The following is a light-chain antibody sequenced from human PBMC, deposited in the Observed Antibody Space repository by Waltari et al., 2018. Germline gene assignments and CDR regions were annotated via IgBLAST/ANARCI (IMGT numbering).Light chain of an antibody. J-gene: IGLJ2*01. Sequence: QLVLTQSPSASASLGASVKLTCTLSSGHSSYAIEWHQQQPEKGPRSLMKLNSDGSHNKGDGIPDRFSGSSSGAERYLTISSLQSEDEADYYCQTWGDGTVVFGGGTKLTVL. CDR3: QTWGDGTVV. CDR1: SGHSSYA. V-gene: IGLV4-69*01. CDR2: LNSDGSH.